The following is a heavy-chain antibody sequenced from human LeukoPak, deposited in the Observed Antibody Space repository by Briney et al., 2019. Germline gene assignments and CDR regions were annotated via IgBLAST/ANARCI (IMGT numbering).Heavy chain of an antibody. V-gene: IGHV4-34*01. CDR2: INHSGST. D-gene: IGHD1-1*01. CDR3: ARGRRTFDY. Sequence: SETLSLTCAVYGGSFSGYYRSWIRQPPGKGLEWIGEINHSGSTNYNPSLESRVTISVDTSKNQFSLKLSSVTAADTAVYYCARGRRTFDYWGQGTLVTVSS. CDR1: GGSFSGYY. J-gene: IGHJ4*02.